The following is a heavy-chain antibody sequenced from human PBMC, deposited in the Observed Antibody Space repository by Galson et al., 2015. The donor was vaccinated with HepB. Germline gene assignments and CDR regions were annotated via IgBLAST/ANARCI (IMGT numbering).Heavy chain of an antibody. D-gene: IGHD2-2*02. CDR2: ISGSGGST. Sequence: SLRLSCAASGFTFSSYAMSWVRQAPGKGLEWVPAISGSGGSTYYADSVKGRFTISRDNSKNTLYLQMNSLRAEDTAVYYCAKGWGYCSSTSCYTTPVFDYWGQGTLVTVSS. CDR1: GFTFSSYA. CDR3: AKGWGYCSSTSCYTTPVFDY. V-gene: IGHV3-23*01. J-gene: IGHJ4*02.